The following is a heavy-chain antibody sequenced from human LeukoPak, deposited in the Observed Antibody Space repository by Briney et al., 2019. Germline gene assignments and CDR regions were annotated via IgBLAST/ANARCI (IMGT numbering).Heavy chain of an antibody. D-gene: IGHD6-13*01. CDR2: ISGSGGST. Sequence: PGGSLRLSCAASGFTFSSYAMSWVRQAPGKGLEWVSAISGSGGSTYYADSVKGRFTISRDNSKNTLYLQMNSLRAEDTAVYYCAKGSASAGTLDYFDYWGQGTLVTVSS. CDR3: AKGSASAGTLDYFDY. J-gene: IGHJ4*02. CDR1: GFTFSSYA. V-gene: IGHV3-23*01.